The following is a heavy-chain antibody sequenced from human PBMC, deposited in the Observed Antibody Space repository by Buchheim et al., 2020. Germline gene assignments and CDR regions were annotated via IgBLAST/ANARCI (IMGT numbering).Heavy chain of an antibody. CDR1: GFTFGDYA. J-gene: IGHJ5*02. D-gene: IGHD6-6*01. V-gene: IGHV3-49*03. CDR3: TTLKYSTSSEGWFDP. CDR2: IRSKTYGGTT. Sequence: EVHLVESGGGLVQPGRSLRLSCTASGFTFGDYAMSWFRQATGKGLEWVGFIRSKTYGGTTEYAASVKGRFSISRDDSTSIAYLQMNSLKTEDTAVYYCTTLKYSTSSEGWFDPWGQGIL.